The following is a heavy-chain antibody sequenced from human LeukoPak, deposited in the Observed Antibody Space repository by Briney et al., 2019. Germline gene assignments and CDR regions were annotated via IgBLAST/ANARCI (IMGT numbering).Heavy chain of an antibody. CDR2: ISYDGSNK. D-gene: IGHD3-3*01. CDR3: AKVSYDFWSGYYY. CDR1: GFTFSSYA. V-gene: IGHV3-30-3*01. J-gene: IGHJ4*02. Sequence: PGGSLRLSCAASGFTFSSYAMHWVRQAPGKGLEWVAVISYDGSNKYYADSVKGRFTISRDNSKNTLYLQMNSLRAEDTAVYYCAKVSYDFWSGYYYWGQGTLVTVSS.